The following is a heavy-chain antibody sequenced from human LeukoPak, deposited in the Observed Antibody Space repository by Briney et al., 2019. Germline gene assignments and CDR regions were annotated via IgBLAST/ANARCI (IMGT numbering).Heavy chain of an antibody. D-gene: IGHD6-13*01. CDR3: ARGAYSSSWYGGGAFDI. Sequence: KPSETLSLTCAVYGGSFSGYYWSWIRQPPGKGLEWIGEINHSGSTNYNPSLKSRVIISVDTSKNQFSLKLSSVTAADTAVYYCARGAYSSSWYGGGAFDIWGQGTMVTVSS. V-gene: IGHV4-34*01. CDR2: INHSGST. J-gene: IGHJ3*02. CDR1: GGSFSGYY.